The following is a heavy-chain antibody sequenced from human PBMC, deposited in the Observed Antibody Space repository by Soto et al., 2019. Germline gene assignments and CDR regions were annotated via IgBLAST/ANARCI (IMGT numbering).Heavy chain of an antibody. J-gene: IGHJ3*02. Sequence: SETLSLTCTVSGGSISSYYWSWIRQPPGKGLEWIGYIYYSGSTNYNPSLKSRVTISVDTSKNQFSLKLSSVTAADTAVYYCARDPPNRWGSGGAFDIWGQGTMVTVSS. CDR3: ARDPPNRWGSGGAFDI. D-gene: IGHD7-27*01. CDR2: IYYSGST. CDR1: GGSISSYY. V-gene: IGHV4-59*01.